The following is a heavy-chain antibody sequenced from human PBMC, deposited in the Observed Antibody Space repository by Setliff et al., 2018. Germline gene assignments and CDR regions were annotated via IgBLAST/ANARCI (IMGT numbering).Heavy chain of an antibody. V-gene: IGHV3-74*01. D-gene: IGHD6-13*01. J-gene: IGHJ5*02. CDR1: GLTFTSKW. CDR3: LVAYTSSWYSSGLDP. Sequence: PGGSLRLSCVASGLTFTSKWMHWVRQAPAKSLVWVSRINGDGSITSYADSVRGRFTISRDSSKNTLYLQMNSLRLEDTAVYYCLVAYTSSWYSSGLDPWGQETLVTVSS. CDR2: INGDGSIT.